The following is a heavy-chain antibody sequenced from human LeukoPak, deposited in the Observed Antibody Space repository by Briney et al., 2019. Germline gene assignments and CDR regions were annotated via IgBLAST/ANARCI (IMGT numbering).Heavy chain of an antibody. Sequence: ASVKVSCKASGYTFTSYDINWVRQATGQGLEWMGWMNPNSGNTGYAQKFQGRVTMTRNTSISTAYMELSSLRSEDTAVDYCARGLRRKLITARPYYYYYYMDVWGKGTTVTVSS. D-gene: IGHD6-6*01. CDR3: ARGLRRKLITARPYYYYYYMDV. V-gene: IGHV1-8*01. CDR2: MNPNSGNT. CDR1: GYTFTSYD. J-gene: IGHJ6*03.